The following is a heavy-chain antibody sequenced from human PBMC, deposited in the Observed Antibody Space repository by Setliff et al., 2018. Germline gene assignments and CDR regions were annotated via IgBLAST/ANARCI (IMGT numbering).Heavy chain of an antibody. V-gene: IGHV4-59*01. CDR2: IQKSGST. D-gene: IGHD3-16*01. CDR3: ARDYQGGWFDP. J-gene: IGHJ5*02. Sequence: SETLSLTCNVSGVSISSYYWSWIRQPPGKGLESIGYIQKSGSTNFSPSLKSRGTISVDTSKTQVSLTLTSVTAADTAVYYCARDYQGGWFDPWGPGTLVTVSS. CDR1: GVSISSYY.